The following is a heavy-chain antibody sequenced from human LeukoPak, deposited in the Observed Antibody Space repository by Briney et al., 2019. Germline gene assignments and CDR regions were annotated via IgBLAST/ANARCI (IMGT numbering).Heavy chain of an antibody. CDR3: ATVGTDPDFYFDY. D-gene: IGHD3-3*01. V-gene: IGHV1-69-2*01. CDR1: GYTFTDYY. Sequence: ASVKISCKVSGYTFTDYYMHWVQQAPGKGLEWMGDCDREDGETICAEKFQGRVTITAVTSTDTAYMELSSLRSEDTAVYYGATVGTDPDFYFDYWGQGTLVTVSS. J-gene: IGHJ4*02. CDR2: CDREDGET.